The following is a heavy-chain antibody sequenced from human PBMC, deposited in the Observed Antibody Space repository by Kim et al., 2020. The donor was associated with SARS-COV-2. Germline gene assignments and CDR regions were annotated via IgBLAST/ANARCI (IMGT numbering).Heavy chain of an antibody. Sequence: GGSLRLSCAASGFAFNAYTMHWVRQTPGKGLEWVALIWPDANNEFYADSVKGRFAISRDNSKNTLHLQMNSLRAEDTAVYYCARADGYSSLWGQGTKVTVSA. V-gene: IGHV3-33*03. D-gene: IGHD5-18*01. J-gene: IGHJ3*01. CDR2: IWPDANNE. CDR3: ARADGYSSL. CDR1: GFAFNAYT.